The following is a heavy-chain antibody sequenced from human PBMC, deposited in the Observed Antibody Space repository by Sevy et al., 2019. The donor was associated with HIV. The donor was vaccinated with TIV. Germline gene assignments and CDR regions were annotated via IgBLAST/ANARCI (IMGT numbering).Heavy chain of an antibody. D-gene: IGHD6-13*01. CDR2: ISGSGGYT. Sequence: GGSLRLSCAAAGFIFNSHSMSWVRQAPGKGLEWVSTISGSGGYTYYADSVKGRFTISRDNSKNTVDLQMNNLRAEDTAEYYCARDLRVATASGGMDVWGQGTTVTVSS. V-gene: IGHV3-23*01. CDR3: ARDLRVATASGGMDV. J-gene: IGHJ6*02. CDR1: GFIFNSHS.